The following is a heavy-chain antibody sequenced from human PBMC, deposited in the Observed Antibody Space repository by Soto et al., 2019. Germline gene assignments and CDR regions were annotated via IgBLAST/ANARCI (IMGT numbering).Heavy chain of an antibody. D-gene: IGHD3-22*01. CDR1: GYSFTDYH. J-gene: IGHJ5*02. Sequence: ASVKVSCKASGYSFTDYHIHWVRQAPGQGLEWLGRINPKSGGTSTAQKFQGWVTMTRDRSISTVYMELTRLRSDDTAVYFCARDQSRRITMIVGGWFDPWGQGTLVTVSS. V-gene: IGHV1-2*04. CDR2: INPKSGGT. CDR3: ARDQSRRITMIVGGWFDP.